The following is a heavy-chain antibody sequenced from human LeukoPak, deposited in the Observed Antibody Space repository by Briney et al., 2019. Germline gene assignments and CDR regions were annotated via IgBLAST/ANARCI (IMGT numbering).Heavy chain of an antibody. D-gene: IGHD3-3*01. J-gene: IGHJ3*02. V-gene: IGHV3-33*08. Sequence: GGSLRLSCAASGFTVSSNYMSWVRQAPGKGLEWVAVIWYDGSNKYYADSVKGRFTISRDNSKNTLYLQMNSLRAEDTAVYYCARDHITIFGVVIGAFDIWGQGTMVTVSS. CDR2: IWYDGSNK. CDR1: GFTVSSNY. CDR3: ARDHITIFGVVIGAFDI.